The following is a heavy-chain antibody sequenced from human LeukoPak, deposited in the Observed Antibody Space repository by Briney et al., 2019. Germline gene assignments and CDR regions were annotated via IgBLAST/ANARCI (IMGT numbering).Heavy chain of an antibody. J-gene: IGHJ4*02. CDR2: ISSSSSTI. D-gene: IGHD3-10*01. V-gene: IGHV3-48*01. CDR1: GFTFSSYS. CDR3: ARDTYYYGSGSSGPDY. Sequence: GGSLRLSCAASGFTFSSYSMNWVRQAPGKGLEWVSYISSSSSTIYYADSVKGRFTISRDNAKNSLYLQMNSVRAEDTAVYYCARDTYYYGSGSSGPDYWGQGTLVTVSS.